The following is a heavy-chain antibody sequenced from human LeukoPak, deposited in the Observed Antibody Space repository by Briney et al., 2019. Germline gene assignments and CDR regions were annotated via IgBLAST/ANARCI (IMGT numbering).Heavy chain of an antibody. V-gene: IGHV3-43*01. CDR2: ISWEGGST. CDR1: GLTLDDYT. J-gene: IGHJ3*02. D-gene: IGHD5-18*01. CDR3: AKDMMGGYSYGVRRAFDI. Sequence: GGSLRHSCAASGLTLDDYTMHWVRQAPGKGLEWVSLISWEGGSTYYGDSVKGRFTISRDNSKNSLYLQMNSLRTEDTALYYCAKDMMGGYSYGVRRAFDIWGQGTMVTVSS.